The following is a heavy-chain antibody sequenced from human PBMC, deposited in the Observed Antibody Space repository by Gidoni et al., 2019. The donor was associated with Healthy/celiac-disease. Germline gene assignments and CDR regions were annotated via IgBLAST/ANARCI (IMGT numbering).Heavy chain of an antibody. V-gene: IGHV3-30*18. D-gene: IGHD2-2*01. CDR3: AKDMMGYCSSTSCYGMDV. CDR1: GFTFSSSG. J-gene: IGHJ6*02. Sequence: QVQLVXXXGGVVQPGRSLRLSCAASGFTFSSSGMHWVRQAPGKGLECVAVISYDGSNKYYADSVKGRFTISRDNSKNTLYLQMNSLRAEDTAXYYCAKDMMGYCSSTSCYGMDVWGQGTTVTVSS. CDR2: ISYDGSNK.